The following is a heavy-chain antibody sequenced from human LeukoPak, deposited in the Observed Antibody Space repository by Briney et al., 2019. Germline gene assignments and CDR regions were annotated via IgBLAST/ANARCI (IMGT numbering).Heavy chain of an antibody. J-gene: IGHJ5*02. CDR2: IIPIFGTA. D-gene: IGHD4/OR15-4a*01. CDR1: GGTFSSCA. CDR3: ARDRANLHWFDP. V-gene: IGHV1-69*05. Sequence: ASVKVSCKASGGTFSSCAISWARQAPGQGLEWMGRIIPIFGTANYAQKFQGRVTITTDESTSTAYMELSSLRSEDTAVYYCARDRANLHWFDPWGQGTLVTVSS.